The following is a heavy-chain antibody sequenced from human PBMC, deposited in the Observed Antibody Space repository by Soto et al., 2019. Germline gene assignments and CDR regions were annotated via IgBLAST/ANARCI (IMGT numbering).Heavy chain of an antibody. J-gene: IGHJ4*02. CDR2: ISGSGGST. D-gene: IGHD3-3*01. CDR1: GFTFISYA. Sequence: GGSLRLSCAASGFTFISYAMSWVRQAPWKGLEWVSAISGSGGSTYYADSVKGRFTISRDNSKNTLYLQMNSLRAEDTAVYYCAKDIPYDFWSGFPYYFDYWGQGTLVTVS. CDR3: AKDIPYDFWSGFPYYFDY. V-gene: IGHV3-23*01.